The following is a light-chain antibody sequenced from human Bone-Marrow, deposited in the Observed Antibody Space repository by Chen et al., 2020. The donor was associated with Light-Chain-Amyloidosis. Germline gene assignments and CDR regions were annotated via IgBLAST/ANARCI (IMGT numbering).Light chain of an antibody. V-gene: IGLV4-69*01. CDR2: VNQDGTH. Sequence: QLVLTQSPSASASLGASVKLTCILSSGHRTYPIAWHQRQPGKGPRYLMLVNQDGTHTKGDGLPDRFSGSSSGAERYLTISSLRSEDEADYYCQTWGSGFHVLFGGGTRLSVL. J-gene: IGLJ2*01. CDR3: QTWGSGFHVL. CDR1: SGHRTYP.